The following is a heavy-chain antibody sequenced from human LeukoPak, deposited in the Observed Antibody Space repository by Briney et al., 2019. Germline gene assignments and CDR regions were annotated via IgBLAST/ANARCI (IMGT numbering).Heavy chain of an antibody. CDR1: GFTFSSYA. D-gene: IGHD1-7*01. V-gene: IGHV3-23*01. CDR2: ISGSGGST. CDR3: AKVELELRLPDAFDI. J-gene: IGHJ3*02. Sequence: GGSLRLSCAAYGFTFSSYAMSWVRQAPGKGLEWVSAISGSGGSTYYADSVKGRFTISRDNSKNTLYLQMNSLRAEDTAVYYCAKVELELRLPDAFDIWGQGTMVTVSS.